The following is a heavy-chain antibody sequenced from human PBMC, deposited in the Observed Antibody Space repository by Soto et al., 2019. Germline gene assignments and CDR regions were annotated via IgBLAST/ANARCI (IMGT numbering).Heavy chain of an antibody. CDR1: GGSISSGGYS. J-gene: IGHJ5*02. V-gene: IGHV4-30-2*01. CDR3: AKDYLPPSGWYCCNWFDP. D-gene: IGHD6-19*01. CDR2: IYHSGST. Sequence: SETLSLTCAVSGGSISSGGYSWSWIRQPPGKGLEWIGYIYHSGSTYYNPSLKSRVTIPVDRSKNQFSLKLSSVAAANTAVYYCAKDYLPPSGWYCCNWFDPWGQGTLVTVSS.